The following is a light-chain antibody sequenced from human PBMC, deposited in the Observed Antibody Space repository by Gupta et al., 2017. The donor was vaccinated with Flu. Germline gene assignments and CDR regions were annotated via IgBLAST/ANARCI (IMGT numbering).Light chain of an antibody. CDR1: SSDVDVYKF. CDR2: DVT. Sequence: QSALTQPRSVSGSPGPSVTIPCAGASSDVDVYKFVSWYQHHAGKAPKLIIYDVTQRPSGVPDRFSGSRSDNTASLTISGLQDEEEADYYCCSFAGTSTPRVLGTGTRVTVL. CDR3: CSFAGTSTPRV. J-gene: IGLJ1*01. V-gene: IGLV2-11*01.